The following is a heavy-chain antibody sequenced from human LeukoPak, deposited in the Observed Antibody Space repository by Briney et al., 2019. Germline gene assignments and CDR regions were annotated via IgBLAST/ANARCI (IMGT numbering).Heavy chain of an antibody. Sequence: SETPSLTCAVYGGSFSGYYWSWIRQPPGKGLEWIGEINHSGSTNYNPSLKSRVTISVDTSKNQFSLKLSSVTAADTAVYYCARGSYPGYSYGSRSGSGKNDYWGQGTLVTVSS. J-gene: IGHJ4*02. D-gene: IGHD5-18*01. CDR2: INHSGST. CDR1: GGSFSGYY. V-gene: IGHV4-34*01. CDR3: ARGSYPGYSYGSRSGSGKNDY.